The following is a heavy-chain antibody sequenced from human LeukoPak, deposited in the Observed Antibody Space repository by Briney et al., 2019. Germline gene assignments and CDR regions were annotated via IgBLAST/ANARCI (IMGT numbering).Heavy chain of an antibody. V-gene: IGHV4-59*12. CDR1: GGSISSYY. J-gene: IGHJ4*02. D-gene: IGHD6-13*01. Sequence: SETLSLTCTVSGGSISSYYWSWIRQPPGKGLEWIGYIYYSGSTNYNPSLKSRVTISVDTSKNQFSLKLSSVTAADTAVYYCARDRTAAGFFDYWGQGTMVTVSS. CDR2: IYYSGST. CDR3: ARDRTAAGFFDY.